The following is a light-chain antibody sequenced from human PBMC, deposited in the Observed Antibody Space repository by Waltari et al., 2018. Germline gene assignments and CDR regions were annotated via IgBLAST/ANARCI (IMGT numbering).Light chain of an antibody. CDR3: SSYTTRSTRV. CDR2: DVT. J-gene: IGLJ1*01. V-gene: IGLV2-14*03. Sequence: QSALTQPASVSGSPGQSITISCTGTSSDVGDYKYVSWYQQHPGKVPKLLIYDVTNRPSGISYRFSGSKSGYTASLTISGLQAEDEADYYCSSYTTRSTRVFGTGTKVTVL. CDR1: SSDVGDYKY.